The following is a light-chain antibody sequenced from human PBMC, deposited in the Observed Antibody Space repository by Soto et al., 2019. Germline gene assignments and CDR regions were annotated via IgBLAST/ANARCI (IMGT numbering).Light chain of an antibody. CDR1: QGISSY. J-gene: IGKJ3*01. Sequence: DIQLTQSQSFLSASVGDRVTITCRASQGISSYLAWYQQKPGKAPKLLIYAASTLQSGVPSRFSGSGSGTEFTLTISSLQPEDFATYDCQQLNSYAFTFGPGPNVDIK. CDR2: AAS. CDR3: QQLNSYAFT. V-gene: IGKV1-9*01.